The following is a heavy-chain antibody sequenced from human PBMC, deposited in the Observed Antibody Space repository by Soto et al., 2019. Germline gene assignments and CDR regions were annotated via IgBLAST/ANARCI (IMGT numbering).Heavy chain of an antibody. Sequence: EVQLVQSGAEVKKPGESLRISCKGSGYSFTSYWISWVRQMPGKGLEWMGRIDPSDSYTNYSPSFQGHVTISADKSISPAYLQWSSLKASDTAMYYCARCCYGSGCYPPYYYYGMDVWCQGTTVTVTS. D-gene: IGHD3-10*01. CDR2: IDPSDSYT. CDR1: GYSFTSYW. V-gene: IGHV5-10-1*01. J-gene: IGHJ6*02. CDR3: ARCCYGSGCYPPYYYYGMDV.